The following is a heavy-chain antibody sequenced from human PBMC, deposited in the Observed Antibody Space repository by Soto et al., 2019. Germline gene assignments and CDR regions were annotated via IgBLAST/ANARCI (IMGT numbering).Heavy chain of an antibody. CDR3: ARIGGWYDIDF. V-gene: IGHV4-61*01. CDR2: IFYNVTA. CDR1: GGSVSSVSFH. D-gene: IGHD6-19*01. Sequence: SETLSLTCSVSGGSVSSVSFHWSWIRQPPGKGLQFIGSIFYNVTANYSPSLKNRVSISIDTSESQFFLQMISVAAADTAVYYCARIGGWYDIDFWGQGSLVTVSS. J-gene: IGHJ4*02.